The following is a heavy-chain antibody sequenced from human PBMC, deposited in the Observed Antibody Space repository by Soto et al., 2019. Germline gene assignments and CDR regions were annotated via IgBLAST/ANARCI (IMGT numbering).Heavy chain of an antibody. D-gene: IGHD6-19*01. J-gene: IGHJ4*02. Sequence: EVQLLESGGGLVQPGGSLRLSCAASGFTFSSYAMSWVRQAPGKGLEWVSAISGSGGSTYYADSLKGRFTISRDNSKNTLYLQMNSLRAEDTAVYYCAKDSSGWYRFDYWGQGTLVTVSS. CDR2: ISGSGGST. CDR1: GFTFSSYA. CDR3: AKDSSGWYRFDY. V-gene: IGHV3-23*01.